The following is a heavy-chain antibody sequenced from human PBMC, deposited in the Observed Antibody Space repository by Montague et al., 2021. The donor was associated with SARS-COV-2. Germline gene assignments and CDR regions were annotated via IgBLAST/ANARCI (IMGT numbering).Heavy chain of an antibody. CDR1: GGSVSSGSYY. Sequence: SETLSLTCIVSGGSVSSGSYYWSWIRQPPGKGLEWIGYIYYSGSTNYNPSLKSRVTISVDTSKNQFSLKLSSVTAADTAVYYCARDPWRITIFGVVTRYGMDVWGQGTTVTVFS. J-gene: IGHJ6*02. CDR3: ARDPWRITIFGVVTRYGMDV. D-gene: IGHD3-3*01. CDR2: IYYSGST. V-gene: IGHV4-61*01.